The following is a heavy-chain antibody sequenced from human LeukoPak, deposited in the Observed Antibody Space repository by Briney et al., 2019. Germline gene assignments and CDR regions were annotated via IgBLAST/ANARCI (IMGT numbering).Heavy chain of an antibody. Sequence: PSETLSLTCAVYGGSFSGYYWSWIRQPPGKGLEWIGEINHSGSTNYNPSLKSRVTISVDTSKNQFSLKLSSVTAADTAVYYCASDCSSTSCHSTWGQGTLVTVSS. CDR2: INHSGST. J-gene: IGHJ5*02. V-gene: IGHV4-34*01. D-gene: IGHD2-2*01. CDR1: GGSFSGYY. CDR3: ASDCSSTSCHST.